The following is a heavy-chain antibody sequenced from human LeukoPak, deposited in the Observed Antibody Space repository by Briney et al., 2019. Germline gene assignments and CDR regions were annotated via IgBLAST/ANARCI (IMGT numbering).Heavy chain of an antibody. D-gene: IGHD3-16*01. CDR3: ARLNPGYVTAPHDS. J-gene: IGHJ5*01. Sequence: SETLSLTCTVSGGSITAGNHHWGWIRQPPGKGLKWIGSVYYSGSIFSDTSHKSRVTISGDASKNQFSLSLSSVTAADTAVYYCARLNPGYVTAPHDSWGQGMLVTVSS. CDR1: GGSITAGNHH. V-gene: IGHV4-39*01. CDR2: VYYSGSI.